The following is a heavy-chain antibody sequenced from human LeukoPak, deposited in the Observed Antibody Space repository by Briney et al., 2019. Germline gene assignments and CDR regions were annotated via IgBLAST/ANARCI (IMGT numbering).Heavy chain of an antibody. Sequence: SGGSLRLSCAASGFNFNTYTMNWVRQAPGKGLEWVSSISSDSSYIYYADAVHGRFTVSRDNAKYSLYLQMNSLRAEDTAVYYCVRAARGPADCFDYWGQGTLVTVSS. CDR3: VRAARGPADCFDY. D-gene: IGHD2-2*01. V-gene: IGHV3-21*01. J-gene: IGHJ4*02. CDR2: ISSDSSYI. CDR1: GFNFNTYT.